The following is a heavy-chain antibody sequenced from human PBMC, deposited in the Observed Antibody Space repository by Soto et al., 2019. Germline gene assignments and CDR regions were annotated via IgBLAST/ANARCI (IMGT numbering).Heavy chain of an antibody. CDR1: GGTIIGYC. Sequence: SVTVTVAGGTIIGYCWSWIQQHPGKALEWIGYIYYSGSTNYNPSLKSRVTISVDTSKNQFSLKLSSVTAADTAVYYCAGTLYSSGWGRYYYYGMDVWGQETTLTVSS. CDR2: IYYSGST. J-gene: IGHJ6*01. D-gene: IGHD6-19*01. CDR3: AGTLYSSGWGRYYYYGMDV. V-gene: IGHV4-59*01.